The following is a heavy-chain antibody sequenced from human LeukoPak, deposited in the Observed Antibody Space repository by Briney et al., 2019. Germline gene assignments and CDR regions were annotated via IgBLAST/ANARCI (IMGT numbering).Heavy chain of an antibody. D-gene: IGHD3-3*01. CDR3: TRGDYDFWSGFGSDY. CDR2: IRSKAYGGTT. J-gene: IGHJ4*02. V-gene: IGHV3-49*04. CDR1: GFTFSSYE. Sequence: GGSLRLSCAASGFTFSSYEMNWVRQAPGKGLEWVGFIRSKAYGGTTEYAASVKGRFTISRDDSKSIAYLQMNSLKTEDTAVYYCTRGDYDFWSGFGSDYWGQGTLVTVSS.